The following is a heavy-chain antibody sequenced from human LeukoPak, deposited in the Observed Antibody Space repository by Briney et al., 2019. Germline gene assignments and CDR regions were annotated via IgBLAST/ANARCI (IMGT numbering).Heavy chain of an antibody. CDR3: ARKLGYCSGGSCYLCDY. CDR1: GYTFTIYG. V-gene: IGHV1-18*01. Sequence: ASVTVSCKASGYTFTIYGISWVRQAPGQGLEWMGWISAYNGNTNYAQKLQGRVTMTTDTSTSTAYMELRSLRSDDTAVYYCARKLGYCSGGSCYLCDYWGQGTLVTVSS. J-gene: IGHJ4*02. CDR2: ISAYNGNT. D-gene: IGHD2-15*01.